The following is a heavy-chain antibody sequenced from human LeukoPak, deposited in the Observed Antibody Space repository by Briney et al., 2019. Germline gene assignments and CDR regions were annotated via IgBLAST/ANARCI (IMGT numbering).Heavy chain of an antibody. Sequence: GASVKVSCKASGYTFTNFYMQWVRQAPGQGLEWMGISNPSGSNTSYAQKFQGRVTITADKSTSTAYMELSSLRSEDTAVYYCARVSRFGELLIDYWGQGTLVTVSS. V-gene: IGHV1-46*01. D-gene: IGHD3-10*01. CDR1: GYTFTNFY. CDR2: SNPSGSNT. J-gene: IGHJ4*02. CDR3: ARVSRFGELLIDY.